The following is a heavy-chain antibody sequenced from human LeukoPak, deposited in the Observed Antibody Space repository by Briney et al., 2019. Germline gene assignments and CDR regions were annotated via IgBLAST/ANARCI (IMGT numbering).Heavy chain of an antibody. D-gene: IGHD5-12*01. J-gene: IGHJ5*02. CDR1: GFTFSSYA. CDR3: ARDVDKVHRGWFDP. V-gene: IGHV3-7*01. CDR2: IKQDGSEK. Sequence: PGGSLRLSCAASGFTFSSYAMTWVRQAPGKGLEWVANIKQDGSEKYYVDSVKGRFTISRDNAKNSLYLQMNSLRAEDTAVYYCARDVDKVHRGWFDPWGQGTLVTVSS.